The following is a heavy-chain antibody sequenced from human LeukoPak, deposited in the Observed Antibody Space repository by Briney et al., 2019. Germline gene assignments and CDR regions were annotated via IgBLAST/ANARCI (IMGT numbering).Heavy chain of an antibody. CDR3: ARVTRGSSSALEYFDY. J-gene: IGHJ4*02. D-gene: IGHD6-6*01. V-gene: IGHV1-69*05. CDR2: IIPIFGTA. Sequence: SVKVSCKASGGTFSSYAISWVRQAPGQGFEWMGGIIPIFGTANYAQKFQGRVTITTDESTSTAYMELSSLRSEDTAVYYCARVTRGSSSALEYFDYWGQGTLVTVSS. CDR1: GGTFSSYA.